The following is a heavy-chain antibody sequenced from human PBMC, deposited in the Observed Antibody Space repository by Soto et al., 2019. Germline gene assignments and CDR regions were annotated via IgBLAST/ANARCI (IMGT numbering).Heavy chain of an antibody. Sequence: HPGGSLRLSCAASGFTFSSYWMSWVRQAPGKGLEWVANIKQDGSEKYYVDSVKGRFTISRDNAKNSLYLQMNSLRAEDTAVYYCARVGLAYYFYSSGYYYFDYWGQGTLVTV. CDR1: GFTFSSYW. CDR3: ARVGLAYYFYSSGYYYFDY. D-gene: IGHD3-22*01. J-gene: IGHJ4*02. CDR2: IKQDGSEK. V-gene: IGHV3-7*01.